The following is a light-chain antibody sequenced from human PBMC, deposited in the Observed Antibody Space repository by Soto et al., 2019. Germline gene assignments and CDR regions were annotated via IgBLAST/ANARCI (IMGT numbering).Light chain of an antibody. V-gene: IGLV6-57*04. Sequence: NFMLTQPHSVSESPGQTVTFSCTRSSGSIDSNYVQWYQQRPDSAPTIVISEDNKRAYGVPDRFSGSIDTSSNSASLTISGVKTEDESVYYCQSYSGTNVVFGGGTKLTVL. CDR2: EDN. J-gene: IGLJ2*01. CDR1: SGSIDSNY. CDR3: QSYSGTNVV.